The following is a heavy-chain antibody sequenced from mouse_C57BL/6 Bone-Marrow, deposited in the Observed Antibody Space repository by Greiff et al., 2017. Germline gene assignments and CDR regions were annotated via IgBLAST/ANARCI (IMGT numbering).Heavy chain of an antibody. J-gene: IGHJ2*02. V-gene: IGHV1-64*01. CDR1: GYTFTSYW. Sequence: VQLQQPGAELVKPGASVKLSCKASGYTFTSYWMHWVKQRPGQGLEWIGMIHPNSGSTNYNEKFKSKATLTVDKSSSTAYMQLSSLTSEDSAVYYCARDPPGDVTGLDYWGQGTSLTVSS. CDR2: IHPNSGST. CDR3: ARDPPGDVTGLDY. D-gene: IGHD2-13*01.